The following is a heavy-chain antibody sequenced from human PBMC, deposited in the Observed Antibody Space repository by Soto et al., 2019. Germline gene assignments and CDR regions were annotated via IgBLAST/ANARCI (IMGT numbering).Heavy chain of an antibody. CDR2: ISYDGSNK. CDR1: GFTFSSYA. V-gene: IGHV3-30-3*01. D-gene: IGHD6-13*01. Sequence: GGFLRLSCAASGFTFSSYAMHWVRQAPGKGLEWVAVISYDGSNKYYADSVKDRFTISRDNSKNTLYLQMKSLRAEDTALYYCARDGEQHPNYFDYWGQGTLVTVSS. CDR3: ARDGEQHPNYFDY. J-gene: IGHJ4*02.